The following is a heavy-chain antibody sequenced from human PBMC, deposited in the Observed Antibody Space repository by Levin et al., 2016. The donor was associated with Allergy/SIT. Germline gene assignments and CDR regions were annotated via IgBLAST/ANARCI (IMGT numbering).Heavy chain of an antibody. J-gene: IGHJ4*02. CDR1: GYTFTSYY. D-gene: IGHD3-22*01. CDR2: INPSGGST. Sequence: ASVKVSCKASGYTFTSYYMHWVRQAPGQGLEWMGIINPSGGSTSYAQKFQGRVTMTRDTSTSTVYMELSSLRSEDTAVYYCVWGIVVNYFDYWGQGTLVTVSS. CDR3: VWGIVVNYFDY. V-gene: IGHV1-46*01.